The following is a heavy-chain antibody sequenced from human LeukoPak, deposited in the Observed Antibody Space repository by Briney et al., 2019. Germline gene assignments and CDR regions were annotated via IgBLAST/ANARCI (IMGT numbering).Heavy chain of an antibody. CDR3: ARDRRYYDILTDLSSGMDV. V-gene: IGHV3-21*01. D-gene: IGHD3-9*01. CDR1: GFTFSSYS. J-gene: IGHJ6*02. Sequence: GGSLRLSCAASGFTFSSYSMNWVRQAPGKGLEWVSSISSSSSYIYYADSVKGRFTISRDNAKNSLYLQMNSLRAEDTAVYYCARDRRYYDILTDLSSGMDVWGQGTTVTVSS. CDR2: ISSSSSYI.